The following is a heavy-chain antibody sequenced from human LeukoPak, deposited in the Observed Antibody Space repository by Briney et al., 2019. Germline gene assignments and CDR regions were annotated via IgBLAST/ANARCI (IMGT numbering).Heavy chain of an antibody. J-gene: IGHJ6*02. D-gene: IGHD6-13*01. CDR3: ARVQQLGTYYYYGMDV. Sequence: ASVKVSCKASGYTFTSYDINWVRQATGQGLEWMGWMNPNSGNTGYAQKFQGRVTMTRITSISTAYMELSSLRSEDTAVYYCARVQQLGTYYYYGMDVWGQGTTVTVSS. CDR2: MNPNSGNT. CDR1: GYTFTSYD. V-gene: IGHV1-8*01.